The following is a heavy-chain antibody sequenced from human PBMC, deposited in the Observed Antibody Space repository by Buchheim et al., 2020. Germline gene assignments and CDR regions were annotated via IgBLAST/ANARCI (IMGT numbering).Heavy chain of an antibody. Sequence: QVQLVQSGAEVKKPGSSVKVSCKASGGTFSSYTISWVRQAPGQGLEWMGRIIPILGIANYAQKFQGRVTITADKSTSPSYMELSSLRSEDTAVYYCARDGYCSGGSCYYYYGMDVWGQGTT. D-gene: IGHD2-15*01. CDR1: GGTFSSYT. CDR3: ARDGYCSGGSCYYYYGMDV. V-gene: IGHV1-69*08. J-gene: IGHJ6*02. CDR2: IIPILGIA.